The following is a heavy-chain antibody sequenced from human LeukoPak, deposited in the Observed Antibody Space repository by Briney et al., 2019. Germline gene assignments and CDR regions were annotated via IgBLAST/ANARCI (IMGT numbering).Heavy chain of an antibody. CDR2: IYTSGST. CDR1: GGSISSYY. V-gene: IGHV4-4*07. D-gene: IGHD6-13*01. J-gene: IGHJ4*02. CDR3: ARDGSSWTPNNYFDY. Sequence: SETLSLTCTVSGGSISSYYWSWIRQPAGKGLEWIGRIYTSGSTNYNPSLKSRVTMSVDTSKNQFSLTLSSVTAADTAVYYCARDGSSWTPNNYFDYWGQGTLVTVSS.